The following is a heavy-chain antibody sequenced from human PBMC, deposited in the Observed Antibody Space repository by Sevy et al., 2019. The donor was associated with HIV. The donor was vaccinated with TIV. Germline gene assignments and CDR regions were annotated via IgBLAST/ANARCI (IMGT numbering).Heavy chain of an antibody. CDR2: ASYDGSIQ. CDR1: GFTFSSYA. J-gene: IGHJ3*02. CDR3: AREGESSGHAGAFDT. V-gene: IGHV3-30*09. Sequence: GGSLRLSCAASGFTFSSYAMNWVRQAPGKGLEWVALASYDGSIQYGGPGNGRFGISRDDSKKMLYLQMSSLTTEDTGVYYCAREGESSGHAGAFDTWGQGTMVTVSS. D-gene: IGHD3-22*01.